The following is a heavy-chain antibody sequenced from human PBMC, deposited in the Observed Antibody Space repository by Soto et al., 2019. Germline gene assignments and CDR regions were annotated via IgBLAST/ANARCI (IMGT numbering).Heavy chain of an antibody. CDR1: GYSFTGYY. CDR3: VREGGTLGHSLGELFPTQNYHYYGMDV. CDR2: INPNTGDA. J-gene: IGHJ6*02. D-gene: IGHD3-10*01. V-gene: IGHV1-2*04. Sequence: ASVKVSCKASGYSFTGYYIHWLRQAPGQGPEWMGWINPNTGDAKYAQKFQGWVTLTRDTSISTAYMEMKRLKSDDTAVFYCVREGGTLGHSLGELFPTQNYHYYGMDVRG.